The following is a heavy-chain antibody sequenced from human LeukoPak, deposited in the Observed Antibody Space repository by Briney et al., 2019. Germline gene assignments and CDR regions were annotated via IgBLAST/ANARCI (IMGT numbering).Heavy chain of an antibody. Sequence: KASETLSLTCTVSGYSISSGYYWGWIRQPPGKGLEWIGSIYHSGSTYYNPSLKSRVTISVDTSKNQFSLKLSSVTAADTAVYYCARGVGRFGANWFDPWGQGTLVTVSS. CDR3: ARGVGRFGANWFDP. V-gene: IGHV4-38-2*02. CDR1: GYSISSGYY. J-gene: IGHJ5*02. D-gene: IGHD3-10*01. CDR2: IYHSGST.